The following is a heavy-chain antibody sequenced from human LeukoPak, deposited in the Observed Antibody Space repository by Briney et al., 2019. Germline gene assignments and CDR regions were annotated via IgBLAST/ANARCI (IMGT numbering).Heavy chain of an antibody. D-gene: IGHD6-19*01. CDR1: GFTFSDHA. J-gene: IGHJ4*02. V-gene: IGHV3-23*01. CDR2: ISDTSAYI. Sequence: GGSLRLSCAASGFTFSDHAMSWVRQAPAKGLEWVSSISDTSAYIYYSDSVKGRFTISRDNSKNTLYLQMNSLRAEDTAVYYCAKDRVAGSRKFDYWGQGTLVTVSS. CDR3: AKDRVAGSRKFDY.